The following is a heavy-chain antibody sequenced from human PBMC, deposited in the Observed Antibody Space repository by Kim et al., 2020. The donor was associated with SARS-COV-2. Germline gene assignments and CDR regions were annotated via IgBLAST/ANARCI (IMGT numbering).Heavy chain of an antibody. CDR2: INAGNGNT. V-gene: IGHV1-3*01. Sequence: ASVKVSCKASGYTFTSYAMHWVRQAPGQRLEWMGWINAGNGNTKYSQKFQGRVTITRDTSASTAYMELSSLRSEDTAVYYCARVPQGYGDYGAFDIWGQGTMVTVSS. CDR1: GYTFTSYA. CDR3: ARVPQGYGDYGAFDI. D-gene: IGHD4-17*01. J-gene: IGHJ3*02.